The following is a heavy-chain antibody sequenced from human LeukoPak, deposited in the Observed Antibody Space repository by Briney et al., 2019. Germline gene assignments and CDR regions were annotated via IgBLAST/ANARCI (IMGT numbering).Heavy chain of an antibody. J-gene: IGHJ6*03. Sequence: AAVKVSCKSSGYTSNTYGISWVRHAPGQGLEWIGWISAYNSITNYAQAFQGRVTVTTYTSANTAYLELRSLRSDDTAVYYGVNVAKGRYFFYYLDVWGKGTTVTIS. CDR1: GYTSNTYG. CDR3: VNVAKGRYFFYYLDV. V-gene: IGHV1-18*01. D-gene: IGHD2-15*01. CDR2: ISAYNSIT.